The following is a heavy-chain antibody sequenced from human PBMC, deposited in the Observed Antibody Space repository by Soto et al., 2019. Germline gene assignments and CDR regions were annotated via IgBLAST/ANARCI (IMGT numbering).Heavy chain of an antibody. Sequence: VQLLESGGGLVQPGGSVRLSCAASGFAFSSYAMSWVRQAPGKGLEWVAAISGNGGDTSYADSVRGRFTISRDNSRDTMFLQMNSLGADDTAVYYCGKERRGSVWFVCSNWGQGILVTVSS. CDR1: GFAFSSYA. CDR2: ISGNGGDT. CDR3: GKERRGSVWFVCSN. J-gene: IGHJ1*01. V-gene: IGHV3-23*01. D-gene: IGHD6-19*01.